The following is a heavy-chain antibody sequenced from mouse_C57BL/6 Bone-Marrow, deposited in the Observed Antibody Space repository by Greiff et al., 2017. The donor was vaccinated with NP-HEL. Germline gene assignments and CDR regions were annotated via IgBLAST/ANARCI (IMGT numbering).Heavy chain of an antibody. CDR1: GYTFTSYW. CDR3: ARGAYYYGSSPFDY. Sequence: QVQLQQPGAELVKPGASVKMSCKASGYTFTSYWITWVKQRPGQGLEWIGDIYPGSGSTNYNEKFKSKATLTVDTSSSTAYMQLSSLTSEDSAFYYCARGAYYYGSSPFDYWGQGTTLTVSS. CDR2: IYPGSGST. J-gene: IGHJ2*01. D-gene: IGHD1-1*01. V-gene: IGHV1-55*01.